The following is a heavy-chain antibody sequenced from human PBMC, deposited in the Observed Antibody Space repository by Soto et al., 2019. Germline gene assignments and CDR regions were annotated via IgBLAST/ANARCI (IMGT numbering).Heavy chain of an antibody. CDR2: IYSSGST. J-gene: IGHJ6*01. CDR1: GGSIGGSNYF. CDR3: TSRRFGVRGLTTVDV. Sequence: SETLSLTCTVSGGSIGGSNYFWGWIRQSPGTGREWLGTIYSSGSTYYNPSLRSRITMSLDTTKNQFSLNLGSVTAADTAVYYFTSRRFGVRGLTTVDVWGPGTKVTVSS. D-gene: IGHD3-10*01. V-gene: IGHV4-39*01.